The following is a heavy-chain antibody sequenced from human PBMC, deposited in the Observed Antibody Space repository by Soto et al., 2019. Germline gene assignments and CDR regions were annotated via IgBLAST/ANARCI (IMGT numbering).Heavy chain of an antibody. V-gene: IGHV3-7*04. CDR2: IKGDGSEK. Sequence: EVQLVESGGDLVQPGGSLRLSYAASGFTFSSHWMSWVRQAPGKGLEWVANIKGDGSEKYYVDSVKGRFTISRDNAKNSRYLQMNSLRVEDTALYYCAKDVRWGQGTLVTVSS. CDR1: GFTFSSHW. J-gene: IGHJ4*02. CDR3: AKDVR.